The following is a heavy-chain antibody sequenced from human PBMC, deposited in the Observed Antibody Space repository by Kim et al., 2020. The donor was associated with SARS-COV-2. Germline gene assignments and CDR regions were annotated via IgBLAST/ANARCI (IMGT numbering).Heavy chain of an antibody. D-gene: IGHD1-26*01. Sequence: GKGRFTISRDNSKNTLYLQMTSLRAEDTAVYYCAKGGDPYSGSYYSPIDYWGQGTLVTVSS. V-gene: IGHV3-23*01. J-gene: IGHJ4*02. CDR3: AKGGDPYSGSYYSPIDY.